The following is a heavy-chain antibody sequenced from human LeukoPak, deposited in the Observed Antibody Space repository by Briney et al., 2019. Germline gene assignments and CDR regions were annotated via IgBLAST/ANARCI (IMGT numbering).Heavy chain of an antibody. CDR1: GDSIRSSIYY. Sequence: PSETLSLTCGVSGDSIRSSIYYWGWIRQPPGKGLEWIGSVYYDGSAYYNPSLKSRVTISVDTSKNQLSLKLSSVTAADTAVYYCARPLTRGGTYYVWGQGTVVTVSS. V-gene: IGHV4-39*01. CDR3: ARPLTRGGTYYV. CDR2: VYYDGSA. D-gene: IGHD1-26*01. J-gene: IGHJ4*02.